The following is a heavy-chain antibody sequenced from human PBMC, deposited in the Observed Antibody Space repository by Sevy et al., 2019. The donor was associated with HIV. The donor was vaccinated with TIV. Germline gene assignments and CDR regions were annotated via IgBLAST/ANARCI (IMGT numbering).Heavy chain of an antibody. D-gene: IGHD2-2*01. J-gene: IGHJ4*02. Sequence: GSLRLSCVASGFTFSKYSMSWVHQTPGKGLEWVSTLSFACGRINYADSVKGRFTMSRDDSRNTFYLQMDSLRAEDTAIYYCAREGCSKPHDYWGQGTLVTVSS. V-gene: IGHV3-23*01. CDR2: LSFACGRI. CDR3: AREGCSKPHDY. CDR1: GFTFSKYS.